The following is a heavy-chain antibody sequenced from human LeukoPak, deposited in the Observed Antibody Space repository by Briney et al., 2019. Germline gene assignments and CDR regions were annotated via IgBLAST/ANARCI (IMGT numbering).Heavy chain of an antibody. Sequence: ASVKVSCKASGYTFTSYYMHWVRQAPGQGLEWMGWISTYNGNTNYAQKFQGRVTMTTDTSTSTAYMELRSLRSDDTAVYYCARVGHYDILTGYSTYYGMDVWGQGTTVTVSS. CDR1: GYTFTSYY. V-gene: IGHV1-18*04. J-gene: IGHJ6*02. CDR3: ARVGHYDILTGYSTYYGMDV. D-gene: IGHD3-9*01. CDR2: ISTYNGNT.